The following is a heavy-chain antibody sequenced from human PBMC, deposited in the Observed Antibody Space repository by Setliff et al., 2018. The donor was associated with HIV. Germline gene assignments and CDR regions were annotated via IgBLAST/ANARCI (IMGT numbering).Heavy chain of an antibody. CDR2: VNHSGTT. Sequence: LSLTCAVYGTSFSDYYWTWIRQPPGKGLEWIGEVNHSGTTNYNTSLKSRVTISGDTSKKQFSLKLSSVTAADTAVYYCARDRRSIFGVDTKNWFDPWVLRLSWSPSPQ. J-gene: IGHJ5*02. V-gene: IGHV4-34*01. CDR3: ARDRRSIFGVDTKNWFDP. CDR1: GTSFSDYY. D-gene: IGHD3-3*01.